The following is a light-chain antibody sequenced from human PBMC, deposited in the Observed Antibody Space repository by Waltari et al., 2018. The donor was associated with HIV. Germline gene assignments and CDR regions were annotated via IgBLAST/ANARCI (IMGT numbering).Light chain of an antibody. Sequence: QSVLTQPASESASPGQKIIISCSGSDSNVGSHYTYWYQQLPGGAPRLLLYRNNRRSAGVPCRCHGSQSGTSGSLIISDVRAEDGGLYFCGGRDEELGGGFGGGT. CDR3: GGRDEELGGG. CDR1: DSNVGSHY. V-gene: IGLV1-47*01. J-gene: IGLJ2*01. CDR2: RNN.